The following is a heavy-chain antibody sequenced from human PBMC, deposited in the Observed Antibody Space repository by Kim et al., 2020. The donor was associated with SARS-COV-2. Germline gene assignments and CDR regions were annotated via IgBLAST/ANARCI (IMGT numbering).Heavy chain of an antibody. CDR3: ASQTYYYGSGRPPTPIY. V-gene: IGHV1-18*01. D-gene: IGHD3-10*01. CDR2: ISAYNGNT. CDR1: GYTFTSYG. Sequence: ASVKVSCKASGYTFTSYGISWVRQAPGQGLEWMGWISAYNGNTNYAQKLQGRVTMTTDTSTSTAYMELRSLRSDDTAVYYCASQTYYYGSGRPPTPIYWGQGTLVTVSS. J-gene: IGHJ4*02.